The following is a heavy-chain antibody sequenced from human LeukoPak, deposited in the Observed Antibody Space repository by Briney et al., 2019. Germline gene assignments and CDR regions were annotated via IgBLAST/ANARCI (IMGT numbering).Heavy chain of an antibody. D-gene: IGHD3-22*01. CDR1: GGTFSSYA. CDR2: IIPILGIA. V-gene: IGHV1-69*04. CDR3: ASHRPYYYDSRQTHYFDY. J-gene: IGHJ4*02. Sequence: SVKVSRKASGGTFSSYAISWVRQAPGQGLEWMGRIIPILGIANYTQKFQGRVTITADKSTSTAYMELSSLRSGDTAVYYCASHRPYYYDSRQTHYFDYWGQGTLVTVSS.